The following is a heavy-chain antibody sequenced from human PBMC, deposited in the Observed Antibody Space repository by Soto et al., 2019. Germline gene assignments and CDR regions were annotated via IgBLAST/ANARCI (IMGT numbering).Heavy chain of an antibody. CDR1: GFTFSNAW. CDR2: IKSKTDGGTT. V-gene: IGHV3-15*01. J-gene: IGHJ4*02. CDR3: TTDTSLSGDPPFDY. D-gene: IGHD4-17*01. Sequence: GSLRLSCAASGFTFSNAWMSWVRQAPGKGLEWVGRIKSKTDGGTTDYAAPVKGRFTISRDDSKNTLYLQMNSLKTEDTAVYYCTTDTSLSGDPPFDYWGQGTLVTVSS.